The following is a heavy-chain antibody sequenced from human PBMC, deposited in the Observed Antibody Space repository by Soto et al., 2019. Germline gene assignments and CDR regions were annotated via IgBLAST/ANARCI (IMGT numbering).Heavy chain of an antibody. CDR1: GYTFTGYY. Sequence: QVQLVQSGAEVKKPGASVKVSCKASGYTFTGYYMHWVRQAPGQGLEWMGWINPNSGGTNYAQKFQGWVTMTRDTSISAAYMELSRLKSDDTAVYYCARDIGTYSSSSRRDYGMDVWGQGTTVTVSS. V-gene: IGHV1-2*04. J-gene: IGHJ6*02. CDR3: ARDIGTYSSSSRRDYGMDV. D-gene: IGHD6-13*01. CDR2: INPNSGGT.